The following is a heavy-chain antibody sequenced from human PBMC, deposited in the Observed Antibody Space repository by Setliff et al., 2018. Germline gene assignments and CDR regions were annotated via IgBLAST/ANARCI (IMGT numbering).Heavy chain of an antibody. V-gene: IGHV7-4-1*02. CDR2: INTNTGNP. D-gene: IGHD3-3*01. Sequence: GASVKVSCKASGYTFTSYAMNWVRQAPGQGLEWMGWINTNTGNPTYAQGFTGRFVFSLDTSVSTSYLQISSLKAEDTAVYYCARGPLHYDFWSGYYIVSWFDPWGQGTLVTVSS. CDR3: ARGPLHYDFWSGYYIVSWFDP. CDR1: GYTFTSYA. J-gene: IGHJ5*02.